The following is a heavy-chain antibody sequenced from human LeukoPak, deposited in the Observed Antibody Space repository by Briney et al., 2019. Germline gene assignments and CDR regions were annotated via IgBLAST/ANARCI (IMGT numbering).Heavy chain of an antibody. Sequence: GESLKISCKGSGYIFTDYWIGWVRQMPGKGLEWMGIIYPGDSDIRYSPSFQGQVTMSADKSISTAYLQWSSLKASDTAMYYCVRPPQYSTYRHALQDFWGQGTLVTVSS. CDR2: IYPGDSDI. V-gene: IGHV5-51*01. CDR3: VRPPQYSTYRHALQDF. CDR1: GYIFTDYW. J-gene: IGHJ4*02. D-gene: IGHD6-13*01.